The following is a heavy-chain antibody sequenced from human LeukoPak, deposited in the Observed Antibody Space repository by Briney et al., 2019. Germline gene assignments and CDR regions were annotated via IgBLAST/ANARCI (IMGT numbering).Heavy chain of an antibody. CDR2: FYHNRGA. CDR3: ARALSGYGSGKGYFDH. J-gene: IGHJ4*02. Sequence: SETLSLTCTVSGGSISGYYWSWSRQPPGKGVEWIGNFYHNRGAWYKSSLKSRVTTSVDTSKNEFSLRLSSVTAADTAVYYCARALSGYGSGKGYFDHWGQGTLVTVSS. V-gene: IGHV4-59*08. D-gene: IGHD3-10*01. CDR1: GGSISGYY.